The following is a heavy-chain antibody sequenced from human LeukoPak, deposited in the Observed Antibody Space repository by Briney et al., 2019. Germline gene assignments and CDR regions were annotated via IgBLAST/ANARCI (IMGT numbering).Heavy chain of an antibody. V-gene: IGHV3-23*01. CDR3: AKDSKMTTVTPADY. J-gene: IGHJ4*02. Sequence: GGSLRLSCAASGFTFSSYATSWVRQAPGKGLEWVSAISGSGGSTYYADSVKGRFTISRDNSKNTLYLQMNSLRAEDTAVYYCAKDSKMTTVTPADYWGQGTLVTVSS. CDR2: ISGSGGST. CDR1: GFTFSSYA. D-gene: IGHD4-17*01.